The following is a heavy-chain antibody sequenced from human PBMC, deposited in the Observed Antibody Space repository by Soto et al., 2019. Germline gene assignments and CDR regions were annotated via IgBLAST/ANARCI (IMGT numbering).Heavy chain of an antibody. CDR3: ARDPYYYDSSGYHGSRYFDL. CDR1: GGSISSYY. D-gene: IGHD3-22*01. V-gene: IGHV4-4*07. Sequence: SETLSLTCTVSGGSISSYYWSWIRQPAGQGLEWIGRIYTSGSTNYNPSLKSRVTMSVDTSKNQFSLKLSSVTAADTAVHYCARDPYYYDSSGYHGSRYFDLWGRGTLVTVSS. CDR2: IYTSGST. J-gene: IGHJ2*01.